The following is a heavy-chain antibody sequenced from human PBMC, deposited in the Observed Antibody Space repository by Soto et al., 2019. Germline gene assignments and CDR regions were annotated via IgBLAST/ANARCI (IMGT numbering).Heavy chain of an antibody. V-gene: IGHV3-7*01. D-gene: IGHD1-26*01. CDR3: ARGRSLGAY. CDR1: GFTFSSYW. J-gene: IGHJ4*02. CDR2: INQDGSEK. Sequence: EVQLVESGGGLVQPGGSLRLSCAASGFTFSSYWMSWVRQAPGKGLEWVANINQDGSEKYHVACVKGRFTISRDNAKNSLYLQMNSLRAEDTAVYYCARGRSLGAYWGQGTLVTVSS.